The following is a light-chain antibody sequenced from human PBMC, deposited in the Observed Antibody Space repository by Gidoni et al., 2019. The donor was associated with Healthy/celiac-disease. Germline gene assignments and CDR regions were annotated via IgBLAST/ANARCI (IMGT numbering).Light chain of an antibody. CDR3: QQLSSAPLT. CDR2: AAS. Sequence: IQSTQSSSFLSASVGDRVTITCRDSQDISSYLAWYQQKPGKAPKRLIYAASTLQGGVPSRFSGSGSETEFTITISSMQPEDFATYSCQQLSSAPLTFXPXTKVNIK. V-gene: IGKV1-9*01. J-gene: IGKJ3*01. CDR1: QDISSY.